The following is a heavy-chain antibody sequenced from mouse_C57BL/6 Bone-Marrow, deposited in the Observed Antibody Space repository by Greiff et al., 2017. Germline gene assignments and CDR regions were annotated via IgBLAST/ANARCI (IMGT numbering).Heavy chain of an antibody. CDR3: AREGIYYGYFDY. Sequence: QVQLQQSGPELVKPGASVKISCKASGYAFSSSWMNWVKQRPGKGLEWIGRIYPGDGDTNYNGKFKGKATLNAAKSSSTAYMQLSSLTSEDSAVYFCAREGIYYGYFDYWGQGTTLTVSS. J-gene: IGHJ2*01. V-gene: IGHV1-82*01. D-gene: IGHD2-1*01. CDR2: IYPGDGDT. CDR1: GYAFSSSW.